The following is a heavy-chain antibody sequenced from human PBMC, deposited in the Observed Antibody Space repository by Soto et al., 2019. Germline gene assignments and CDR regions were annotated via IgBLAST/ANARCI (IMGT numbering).Heavy chain of an antibody. D-gene: IGHD2-15*01. CDR2: INHSGST. CDR1: GGSFSGYY. CDR3: AREGYCSGGSCYWFDP. J-gene: IGHJ5*02. Sequence: QVQLQQWGAGLLKPSETLSLTCAVYGGSFSGYYWSWIRQPPGKGLEWIGEINHSGSTNYNPSLKSRVTLSVDTSKNHFSLKLSSVTAADTAVYYCAREGYCSGGSCYWFDPWGQGTLVTVSS. V-gene: IGHV4-34*01.